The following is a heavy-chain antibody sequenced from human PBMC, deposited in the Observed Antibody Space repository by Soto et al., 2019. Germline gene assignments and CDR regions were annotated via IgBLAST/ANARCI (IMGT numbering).Heavy chain of an antibody. CDR2: IRNKVNSYTT. Sequence: EVELVESGGGLVQPGGSLRLSCAASGFSFSDHYMDWVRQATGKGLEWVGRIRNKVNSYTTEYAASVKGRFTVSRDDSKNSVYLQMNSLKTEDTAVYYCARHIPYHGKDVWGQGTTVTVSS. CDR3: ARHIPYHGKDV. J-gene: IGHJ6*02. V-gene: IGHV3-72*01. D-gene: IGHD2-21*01. CDR1: GFSFSDHY.